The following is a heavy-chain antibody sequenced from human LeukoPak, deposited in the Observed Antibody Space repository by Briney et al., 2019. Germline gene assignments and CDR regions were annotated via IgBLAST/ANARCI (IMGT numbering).Heavy chain of an antibody. Sequence: PSQTLSLTCTVSGGSINSGSFYWNWIRQSAGKGLEWIGHVYTTGTTNCNPSLRSRVTISLDTSKNQFSLKLSSVTAADTAVYYCASYKAGLFDYWGQGTLVTVSS. CDR3: ASYKAGLFDY. CDR2: VYTTGTT. V-gene: IGHV4-61*09. CDR1: GGSINSGSFY. J-gene: IGHJ4*02. D-gene: IGHD3-10*01.